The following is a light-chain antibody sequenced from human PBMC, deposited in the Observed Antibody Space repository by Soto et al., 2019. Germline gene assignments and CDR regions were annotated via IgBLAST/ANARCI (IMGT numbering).Light chain of an antibody. Sequence: DIVVTQSPLSLPVTPGEPASISCRSSQSLLHRTGYQYLDWYVQKPGQSPQLLIFLGSNRASGVPDRFSGSGSGTDFTLEISRVEAEDVGVYYCMQTLQTRTFGQGTKLEIK. CDR2: LGS. J-gene: IGKJ2*01. V-gene: IGKV2-28*01. CDR3: MQTLQTRT. CDR1: QSLLHRTGYQY.